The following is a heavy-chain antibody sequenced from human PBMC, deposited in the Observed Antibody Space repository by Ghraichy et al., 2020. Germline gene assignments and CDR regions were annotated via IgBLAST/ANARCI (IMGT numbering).Heavy chain of an antibody. Sequence: SETLSLTCTVSGGSISSYYWSWIRQPPGKGLEWIGYIYYSGSTNYNPSLKSRVTISVDTSKNQFSLKLSSVTAADTAVYYCARLVTGTTLGFDYWGQGTLVTVSS. V-gene: IGHV4-59*01. J-gene: IGHJ4*02. CDR1: GGSISSYY. CDR3: ARLVTGTTLGFDY. D-gene: IGHD1-20*01. CDR2: IYYSGST.